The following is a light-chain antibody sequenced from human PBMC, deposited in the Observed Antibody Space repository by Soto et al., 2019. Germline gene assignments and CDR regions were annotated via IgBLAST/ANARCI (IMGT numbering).Light chain of an antibody. CDR3: QQYHHCPPIT. CDR2: SSG. Sequence: GARVSDITSIAWYQHKPGPAHRPLIYSSGATDTATRTRDSCSGTGTESTLTISSLRPEDEAVYYCQQYHHCPPITFGQGTRLDIK. J-gene: IGKJ5*01. V-gene: IGKV3D-15*01. CDR1: VSDITS.